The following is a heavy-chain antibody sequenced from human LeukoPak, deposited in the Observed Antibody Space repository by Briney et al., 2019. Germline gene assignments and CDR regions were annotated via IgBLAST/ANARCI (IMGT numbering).Heavy chain of an antibody. Sequence: GESLKISCKGSGYSFTSYWIGWVRQMPGKGLEWMGIIYPGDSDTRYSPSFQGQVTISADKSISTAYLQWSSLKASDTAMYYCARMRQNYYDSSGSFDYWGQGTLVTVSS. CDR2: IYPGDSDT. V-gene: IGHV5-51*01. D-gene: IGHD3-22*01. J-gene: IGHJ4*02. CDR3: ARMRQNYYDSSGSFDY. CDR1: GYSFTSYW.